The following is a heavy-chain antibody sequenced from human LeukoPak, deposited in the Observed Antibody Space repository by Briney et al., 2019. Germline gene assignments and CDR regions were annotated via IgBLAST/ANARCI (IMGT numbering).Heavy chain of an antibody. CDR2: IIPIFGTA. Sequence: ASVKVSCKASGGTFSSYAISWVRQAPGQGLEWMGGIIPIFGTANYAQKFQGRVTITADESTSTAYMELSSLRSEDTAVYYCASHPIAAAGQLDYWGQGTLVTVSS. CDR1: GGTFSSYA. D-gene: IGHD6-13*01. CDR3: ASHPIAAAGQLDY. V-gene: IGHV1-69*01. J-gene: IGHJ4*02.